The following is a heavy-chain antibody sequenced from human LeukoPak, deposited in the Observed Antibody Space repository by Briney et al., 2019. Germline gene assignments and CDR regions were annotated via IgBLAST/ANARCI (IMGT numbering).Heavy chain of an antibody. CDR3: ARAVYYYGSGSPFDY. Sequence: PGRSLRLSCAASGFAFSNFAMHWVRQAPCKGLEWVAVVSYEGTIKYYADSAKGRFTISRDNSKNTLYLQMNSLRAEDTAVYYCARAVYYYGSGSPFDYWGQGTLVTVSS. D-gene: IGHD3-10*01. J-gene: IGHJ4*02. CDR1: GFAFSNFA. CDR2: VSYEGTIK. V-gene: IGHV3-30*04.